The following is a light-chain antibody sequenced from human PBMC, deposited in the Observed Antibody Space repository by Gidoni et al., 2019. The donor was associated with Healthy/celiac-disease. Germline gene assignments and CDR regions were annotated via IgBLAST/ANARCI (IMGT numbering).Light chain of an antibody. J-gene: IGKJ4*01. CDR3: QQSYSTPS. V-gene: IGKV1-39*01. CDR2: AAS. Sequence: DIQMTPSPSSLSASVGDRVTITCLASQSISSYLNWYQQKPGKAPKLLIYAASSLQSGVPSRFSGRGSGTDLNLTISRLQPEDFATYDCQQSYSTPSFGGXTKVEIK. CDR1: QSISSY.